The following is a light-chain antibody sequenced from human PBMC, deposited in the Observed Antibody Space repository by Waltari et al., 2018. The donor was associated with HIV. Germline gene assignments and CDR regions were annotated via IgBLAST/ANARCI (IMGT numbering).Light chain of an antibody. J-gene: IGKJ4*01. CDR2: ATS. Sequence: IRMTQSPSSFSASTGDRVTITCRASQGISSYLAWYQQTPVKAPKLLIYATSTLQSGVPARFSSSGSGTDFTLTSSCLQSEDFATYYCQQYYSYPSLTFGGGTKVEIK. CDR1: QGISSY. CDR3: QQYYSYPSLT. V-gene: IGKV1-8*01.